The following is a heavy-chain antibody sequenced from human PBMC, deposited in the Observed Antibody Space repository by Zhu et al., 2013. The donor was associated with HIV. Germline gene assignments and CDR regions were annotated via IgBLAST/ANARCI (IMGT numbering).Heavy chain of an antibody. CDR1: GDTFSTYA. V-gene: IGHV1-69*06. J-gene: IGHJ4*02. D-gene: IGHD3-22*01. Sequence: QVQLVQSGAEVKKPGSSVKVSCKTSGDTFSTYAISWVRQAPGQGLDWMGGSHPYSLVRPNYAQKFQGRVTITADKSTSTAYMELRSLRSEDTAVYYCARRYYYESGSYLGHFDYWGQGTRVIVSS. CDR3: ARRYYYESGSYLGHFDY. CDR2: SHPYSLVRP.